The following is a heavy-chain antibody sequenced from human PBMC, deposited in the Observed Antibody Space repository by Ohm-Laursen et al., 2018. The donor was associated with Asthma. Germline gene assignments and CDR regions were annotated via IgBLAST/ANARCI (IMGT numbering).Heavy chain of an antibody. V-gene: IGHV3-23*01. Sequence: SLRLSCSASGFTFSSYAMSWVRQAPGKGLEWVSAISGSGGSTYYADSVKGRFTISRDNSKNTLYLQMNSLRAEDTAVYYCAKDGADCSGGSCYPNPNFDYWGQGTLVTVSS. CDR3: AKDGADCSGGSCYPNPNFDY. J-gene: IGHJ4*02. CDR1: GFTFSSYA. D-gene: IGHD2-15*01. CDR2: ISGSGGST.